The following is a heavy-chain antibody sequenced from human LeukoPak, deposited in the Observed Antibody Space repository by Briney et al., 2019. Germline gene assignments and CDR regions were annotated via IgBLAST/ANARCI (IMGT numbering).Heavy chain of an antibody. CDR3: ARNYYDSSGYYY. D-gene: IGHD3-22*01. V-gene: IGHV4-39*07. CDR1: GGSISSSSYY. Sequence: PSETLSLTCTVSGGSISSSSYYWGWIRQPPGEGLEWIGSIYYSGSTYYNPSLKSRVTISVDTSKNQFSLKLSSVTAADTAVYYCARNYYDSSGYYYWGQGTLVTVSS. J-gene: IGHJ4*02. CDR2: IYYSGST.